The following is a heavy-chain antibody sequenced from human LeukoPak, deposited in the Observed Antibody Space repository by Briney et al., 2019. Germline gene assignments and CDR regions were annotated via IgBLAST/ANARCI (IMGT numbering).Heavy chain of an antibody. CDR3: ARGLFGYCSSTSCYRWFDP. CDR2: IYYSGST. V-gene: IGHV4-30-4*08. D-gene: IGHD2-2*03. Sequence: SETLSLTCTVSGGSIGSGDYYWSWIRQPPGKGLEWIGYIYYSGSTYYNPSLKSRITISVNTPKSQFSLKLSSVTAAGTAVYYCARGLFGYCSSTSCYRWFDPWGQGTLVTVSS. J-gene: IGHJ5*02. CDR1: GGSIGSGDYY.